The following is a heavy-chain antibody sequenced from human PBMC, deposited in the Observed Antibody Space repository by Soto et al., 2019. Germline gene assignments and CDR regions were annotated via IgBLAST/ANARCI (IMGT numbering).Heavy chain of an antibody. CDR1: GYSLTSYW. CDR3: ARPPRSYLVPHNIYAMDV. CDR2: IYPGDSDT. Sequence: PGESLKISCTGSGYSLTSYWIGWVRQMPGKGLEWRGIIYPGDSDTRYSPSFQGQVTIAADKSISTAYLQWSSLKASDTAMYYCARPPRSYLVPHNIYAMDVWGQGTTATVSS. D-gene: IGHD5-18*01. J-gene: IGHJ6*02. V-gene: IGHV5-51*01.